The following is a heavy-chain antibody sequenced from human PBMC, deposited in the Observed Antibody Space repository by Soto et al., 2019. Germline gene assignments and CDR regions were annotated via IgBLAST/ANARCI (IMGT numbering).Heavy chain of an antibody. V-gene: IGHV3-23*01. D-gene: IGHD3-16*01. J-gene: IGHJ3*01. CDR2: ISGSGGST. CDR3: AKTLRERWGRAIDAFDF. CDR1: GFTFSSYA. Sequence: EVQLLESGGGLVQPGGSLRLSCAASGFTFSSYAMSWVRQAPGKGLEWVSAISGSGGSTYYADSVKGRFTISRDNSKNTLYLQMNGLRADDTAVYYCAKTLRERWGRAIDAFDFWGQGTMVTVSS.